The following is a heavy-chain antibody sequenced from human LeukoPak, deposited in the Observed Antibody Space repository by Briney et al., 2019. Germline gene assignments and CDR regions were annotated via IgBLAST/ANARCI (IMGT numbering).Heavy chain of an antibody. CDR1: GFTVSSNY. CDR2: IYSGGST. Sequence: GGSLRLSCAASGFTVSSNYMSWVRQAPGKGLEWVSVIYSGGSTYYADSVKGRFTISRDNSKNTLYLQMNSLRAEDTAVYYCAKERRYYDFWSGPEHWGQGTLVTVSS. V-gene: IGHV3-66*02. D-gene: IGHD3-3*01. CDR3: AKERRYYDFWSGPEH. J-gene: IGHJ1*01.